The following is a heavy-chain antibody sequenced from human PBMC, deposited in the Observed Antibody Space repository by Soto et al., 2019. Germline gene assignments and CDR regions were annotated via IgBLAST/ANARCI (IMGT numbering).Heavy chain of an antibody. V-gene: IGHV3-23*01. D-gene: IGHD2-15*01. J-gene: IGHJ4*02. CDR2: ISGSGGST. CDR3: AKDPRYCSGGSCYGSNYIDY. Sequence: PGGSLRLSCAASGFTFSSYAMSWVRQAPGKGLEWVSAISGSGGSTYYADSVKGRFTISRDNSKNTLYLQMNSLRAEDTAVYYCAKDPRYCSGGSCYGSNYIDYSGQGTLVTVST. CDR1: GFTFSSYA.